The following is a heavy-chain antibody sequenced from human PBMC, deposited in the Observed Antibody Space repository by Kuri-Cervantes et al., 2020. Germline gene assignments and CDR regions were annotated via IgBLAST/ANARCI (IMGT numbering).Heavy chain of an antibody. J-gene: IGHJ5*02. Sequence: GESLKISCEGSGYSFTSYWIGWVRQMPGKGLEWMGIIYPGDSDTRYSPSFQGQVTISADKSISTAYLQWSSLKASDTAVYYCARGDAGYSGYDRNNNWFDPWGQGTLVTVSS. CDR3: ARGDAGYSGYDRNNNWFDP. V-gene: IGHV5-51*01. D-gene: IGHD5-12*01. CDR2: IYPGDSDT. CDR1: GYSFTSYW.